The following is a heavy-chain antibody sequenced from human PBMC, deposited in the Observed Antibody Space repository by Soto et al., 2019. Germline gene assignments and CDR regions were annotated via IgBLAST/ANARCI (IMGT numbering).Heavy chain of an antibody. CDR3: ARDPCRGGSCYPPFFDY. CDR1: GFTFSSYA. D-gene: IGHD2-15*01. Sequence: GGSLRLSCAASGFTFSSYAMHWVRQAPGKGLEWVAVISYDGSNKYYADSVKGRFTISRDNSKNTLYLQMNSLRAEDTAVYYWARDPCRGGSCYPPFFDYWGQGTLVTVSS. J-gene: IGHJ4*02. V-gene: IGHV3-30-3*01. CDR2: ISYDGSNK.